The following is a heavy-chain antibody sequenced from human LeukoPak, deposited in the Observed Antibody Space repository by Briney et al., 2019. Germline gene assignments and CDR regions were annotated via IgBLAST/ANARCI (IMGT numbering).Heavy chain of an antibody. Sequence: ASVKVSCKVSGYTLTELSMHWVRQAPGKGLEWMGGFDPEDGETIYAQKFQGRVTMTEDTSTDTAYMELSSLRSEDTAVYYCAVYCSSTSCYTGNWFDPWGQGTLVTVSS. J-gene: IGHJ5*02. CDR1: GYTLTELS. CDR2: FDPEDGET. CDR3: AVYCSSTSCYTGNWFDP. D-gene: IGHD2-2*02. V-gene: IGHV1-24*01.